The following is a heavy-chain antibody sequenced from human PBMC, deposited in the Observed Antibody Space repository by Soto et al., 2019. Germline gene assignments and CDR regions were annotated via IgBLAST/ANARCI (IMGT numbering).Heavy chain of an antibody. CDR3: AREGVVRGVIANYYYYGMDV. Sequence: ASVKVSCKASGGTFSSYAISWVRQAPGQRLEWMGWINAGNGNTKYSQKFQGRVTITRDTSASTAYMELSSLRSEDTAVYYCAREGVVRGVIANYYYYGMDVWGQGTTVTVSS. CDR1: GGTFSSYA. D-gene: IGHD3-10*01. V-gene: IGHV1-3*01. J-gene: IGHJ6*02. CDR2: INAGNGNT.